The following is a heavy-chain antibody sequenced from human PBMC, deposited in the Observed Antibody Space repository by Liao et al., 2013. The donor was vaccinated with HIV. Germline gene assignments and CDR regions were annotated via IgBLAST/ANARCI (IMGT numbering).Heavy chain of an antibody. Sequence: QVQLQQWGAGLLKPSETLSLTCAVYGGPFSGYYWSWIRQSPGKGLEWIGYIYHSGSSNYNPSLRSRVTLSIDTSKNQFSLKLNSVTAADTAVYYCARVGYYDSSGYRDAFDIWGQGTMVTVSS. CDR3: ARVGYYDSSGYRDAFDI. J-gene: IGHJ3*02. CDR1: GGPFSGYY. CDR2: IYHSGSS. D-gene: IGHD3-22*01. V-gene: IGHV4-34*01.